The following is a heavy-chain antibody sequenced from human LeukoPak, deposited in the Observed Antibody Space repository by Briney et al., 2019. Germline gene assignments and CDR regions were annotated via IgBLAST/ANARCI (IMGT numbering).Heavy chain of an antibody. D-gene: IGHD6-6*01. Sequence: SETLSLTCGVNGGSLSGYYWIWIRQTPTQELEWIGEINHSGSTNYNPSLKSRVTISVGTSKNQFYLSLTSLTAADTAVYYCARRRWSSSSVIGYWGRGTRVTVSP. CDR1: GGSLSGYY. V-gene: IGHV4-34*01. CDR2: INHSGST. CDR3: ARRRWSSSSVIGY. J-gene: IGHJ4*02.